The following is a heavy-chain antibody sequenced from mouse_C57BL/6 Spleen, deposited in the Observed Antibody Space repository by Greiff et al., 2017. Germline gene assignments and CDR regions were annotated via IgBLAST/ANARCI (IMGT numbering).Heavy chain of an antibody. CDR1: GYTFTDYN. CDR2: INPNNGGT. V-gene: IGHV1-22*01. D-gene: IGHD1-1*01. Sequence: VQLQQSGPELVKPGASVKMSCKASGYTFTDYNMHWVKQSHGKSLEWIGYINPNNGGTSYNQKFKGKATLTVNKSFSTAYMELRSLTSEDSAVYYCAESNYYGSSYGYFDVWGTGTTVTVSS. J-gene: IGHJ1*03. CDR3: AESNYYGSSYGYFDV.